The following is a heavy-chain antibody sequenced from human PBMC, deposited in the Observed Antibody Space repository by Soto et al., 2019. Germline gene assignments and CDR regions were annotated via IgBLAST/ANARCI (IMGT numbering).Heavy chain of an antibody. CDR3: AKSSGYCSNTNCLLQFDC. Sequence: EVQLLESGGGLVQPGGSLRLSCAASGFTFSTYAMNWVRQAPGKGLEWVSTISGSGASTYYADSVKGRFTISRDNSKNTLYLQMNSLRADDTAVYYCAKSSGYCSNTNCLLQFDCWGQGTLVTVSP. CDR1: GFTFSTYA. V-gene: IGHV3-23*01. J-gene: IGHJ4*02. D-gene: IGHD2-2*01. CDR2: ISGSGAST.